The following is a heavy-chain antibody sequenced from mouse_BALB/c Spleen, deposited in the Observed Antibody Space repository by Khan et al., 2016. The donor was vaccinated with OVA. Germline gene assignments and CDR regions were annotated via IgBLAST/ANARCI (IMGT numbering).Heavy chain of an antibody. J-gene: IGHJ4*01. CDR3: ARRTTGYTMDY. Sequence: QVHLQQSGAELARPGASVRMSCKASGYTFTSNTMHWVKQRPGQGLEWIGYINPRSDYTNYTQTFKDKATLTADKYYSTAYMQLSSLTSEESAVYYWARRTTGYTMDYWGQGTAVTVSA. V-gene: IGHV1-4*01. D-gene: IGHD2-14*01. CDR2: INPRSDYT. CDR1: GYTFTSNT.